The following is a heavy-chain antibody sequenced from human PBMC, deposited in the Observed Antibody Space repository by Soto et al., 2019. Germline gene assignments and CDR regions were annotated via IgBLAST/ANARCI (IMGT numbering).Heavy chain of an antibody. Sequence: QVQLVQSGAEVKKPGASVKVSCKASGFTFTNYFFHWVRQAPRQGLEWMGIISPYDGSTNYVQSFTGRGTHTRDKVPGTGHLGPSRPRSGGTARYYWAGGDGRWGNGLYYLHGMGGLGHGTTVTVSS. J-gene: IGHJ6*02. CDR2: ISPYDGST. D-gene: IGHD1-26*01. CDR3: AGGDGRWGNGLYYLHGMGG. CDR1: GFTFTNYF. V-gene: IGHV1-46*01.